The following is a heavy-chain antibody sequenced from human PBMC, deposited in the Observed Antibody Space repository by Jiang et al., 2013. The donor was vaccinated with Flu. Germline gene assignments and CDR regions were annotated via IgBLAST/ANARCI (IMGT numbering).Heavy chain of an antibody. V-gene: IGHV1-18*01. J-gene: IGHJ4*02. D-gene: IGHD4-11*01. Sequence: WMGVESALTMVTQTNAQKLQGRVTMTTDTSTSTAYMELRSLRSDDTAVYYCARGLGPDYWGQGTLVTVSS. CDR2: SALTMVT. CDR3: ARGLGPDY.